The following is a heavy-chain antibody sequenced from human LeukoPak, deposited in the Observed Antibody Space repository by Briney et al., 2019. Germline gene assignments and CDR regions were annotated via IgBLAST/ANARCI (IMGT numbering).Heavy chain of an antibody. J-gene: IGHJ4*02. Sequence: VASVKVSCKASGYIFTTFSIHWVRQAPGQRLEWMGWINAGNGNTKYSQKFQGRVTITRDTSASTAYMELSSLRSEDTAVYYCARAHSLWLPYIPFDYWGQGTLVTVSS. D-gene: IGHD3-22*01. V-gene: IGHV1-3*01. CDR3: ARAHSLWLPYIPFDY. CDR1: GYIFTTFS. CDR2: INAGNGNT.